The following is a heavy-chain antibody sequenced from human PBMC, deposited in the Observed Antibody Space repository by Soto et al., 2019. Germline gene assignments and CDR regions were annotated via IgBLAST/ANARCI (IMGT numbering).Heavy chain of an antibody. CDR1: GFTFNSYA. CDR2: IIGSGAIT. D-gene: IGHD2-21*02. Sequence: VQLVESGGGVVQPGRSLRLSCAASGFTFNSYAMSWVRQAPGMGLEWVSSIIGSGAITYYADSVKGRFTISRDNSKSTLYLQMNSLRVEDTALYYCAKDARDTGGNSGIDYWGQGTLVTVSS. J-gene: IGHJ4*02. CDR3: AKDARDTGGNSGIDY. V-gene: IGHV3-23*04.